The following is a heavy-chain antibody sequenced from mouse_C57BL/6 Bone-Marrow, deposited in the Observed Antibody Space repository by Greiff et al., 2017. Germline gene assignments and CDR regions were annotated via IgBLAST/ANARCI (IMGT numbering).Heavy chain of an antibody. D-gene: IGHD2-1*01. J-gene: IGHJ4*01. CDR2: IDPSDSYT. CDR1: GYTFTSYW. V-gene: IGHV1-59*01. CDR3: ARDGNYRMDY. Sequence: VQLQQPGAELVRPGTSVKLSCKASGYTFTSYWMHWVKQRPGQGLEWIGVIDPSDSYTNYNQKFKGKATLTVDTSSSTAYMQLSSLTSEDSAVYYCARDGNYRMDYWGQGTSVTVSS.